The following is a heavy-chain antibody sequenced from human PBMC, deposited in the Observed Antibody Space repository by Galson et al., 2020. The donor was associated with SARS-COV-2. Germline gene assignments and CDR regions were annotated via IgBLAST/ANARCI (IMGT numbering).Heavy chain of an antibody. CDR3: AREVARGLYYLDY. Sequence: GGSLRLSCAASGFTFGSHAMHWVRQAPGKGLEWVAVISYDGSDEYYDGSNKYYADSVKGRFTISRDNSKNTLYLQMDSLRSEDTAVYHCAREVARGLYYLDYWGQGTLVAVSS. CDR1: GFTFGSHA. V-gene: IGHV3-30*04. J-gene: IGHJ4*02. CDR2: ISYDGSDEYYDGSNK. D-gene: IGHD5-12*01.